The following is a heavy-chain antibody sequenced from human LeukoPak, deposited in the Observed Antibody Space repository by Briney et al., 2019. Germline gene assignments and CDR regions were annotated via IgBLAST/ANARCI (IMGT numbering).Heavy chain of an antibody. CDR1: GGTFSSYA. Sequence: ASVKVSCKASGGTFSSYAISWVRQAPGQGLEWMGGIIPNSGGTNYAQKFQGRVTMTRDTSISTAYMELSRLRSDDTAVYYCARDRGSSHEDINWFDPWGQGTLVTVSS. J-gene: IGHJ5*02. D-gene: IGHD6-13*01. V-gene: IGHV1-2*02. CDR3: ARDRGSSHEDINWFDP. CDR2: IIPNSGGT.